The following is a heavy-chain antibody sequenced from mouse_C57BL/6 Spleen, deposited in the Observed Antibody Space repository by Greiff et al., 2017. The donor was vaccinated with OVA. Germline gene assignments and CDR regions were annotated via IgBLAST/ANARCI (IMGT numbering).Heavy chain of an antibody. Sequence: VQLQQSGAELMKPGASVKLSCKATGYTFTGYWIGWVKQRPGHGLGWIGEILPGRGGTNYNEKFKGKATFTADTSSNTAYMQLSSLTTEDSAIYYCARYYYDVRWYFDVWGTGTTVTVSS. D-gene: IGHD2-4*01. V-gene: IGHV1-9*01. J-gene: IGHJ1*03. CDR2: ILPGRGGT. CDR3: ARYYYDVRWYFDV. CDR1: GYTFTGYW.